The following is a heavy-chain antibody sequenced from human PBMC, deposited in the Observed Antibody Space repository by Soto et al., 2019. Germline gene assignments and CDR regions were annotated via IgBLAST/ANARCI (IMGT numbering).Heavy chain of an antibody. J-gene: IGHJ4*02. Sequence: QVQLVQSGAEVKKPGASVKVSCKASGYSFTSYDINWVRQATGQGLEWMGWMNPHSGNTAYAQKFQGIVTTTRNTSISAAYMELSSLRSEDTAVYYCARVKLDYFDYWGQGTLVTVSS. CDR1: GYSFTSYD. CDR2: MNPHSGNT. V-gene: IGHV1-8*01. CDR3: ARVKLDYFDY.